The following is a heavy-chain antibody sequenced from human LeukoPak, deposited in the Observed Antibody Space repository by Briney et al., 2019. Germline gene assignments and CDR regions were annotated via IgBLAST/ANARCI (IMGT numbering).Heavy chain of an antibody. J-gene: IGHJ6*03. Sequence: PGGSLRLSCAASGFTFNSYEMNWVRQAPGKGLEWASYISGRGGTVYYADSVKGRFTISRDNAKNSLYLQMNSLRAEDTAVYYCARDLYYMDVWGKGTTVIVSS. CDR3: ARDLYYMDV. CDR2: ISGRGGTV. V-gene: IGHV3-48*03. CDR1: GFTFNSYE.